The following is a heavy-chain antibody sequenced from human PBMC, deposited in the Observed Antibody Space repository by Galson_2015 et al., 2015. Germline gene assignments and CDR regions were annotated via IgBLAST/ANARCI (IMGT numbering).Heavy chain of an antibody. CDR1: GFTFSSYG. J-gene: IGHJ3*02. Sequence: SLRLSCAASGFTFSSYGMHWVRQAPGKGLEWVAVISYDGSNKYYADPVKGRFTISRDNSKNTLYLQMNSLRAEDTAVYYCAKERNPLLWFGELSSNDAFDIWGQGTMVTVSS. V-gene: IGHV3-30*18. CDR3: AKERNPLLWFGELSSNDAFDI. D-gene: IGHD3-10*01. CDR2: ISYDGSNK.